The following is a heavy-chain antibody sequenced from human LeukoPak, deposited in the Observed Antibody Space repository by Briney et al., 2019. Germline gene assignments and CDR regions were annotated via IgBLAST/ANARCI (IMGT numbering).Heavy chain of an antibody. J-gene: IGHJ4*02. CDR1: GFTFSSYS. Sequence: GGSLRLSCAASGFTFSSYSMNWVRQAPGKGLEWVSSISSSSSYIYYADSVKGRFTISRDNAKNTLYLQMNSLRAEDTAVYYCPRVPYDFWIPTDYWGQRTLVTVSS. V-gene: IGHV3-21*01. CDR3: PRVPYDFWIPTDY. CDR2: ISSSSSYI. D-gene: IGHD3-3*01.